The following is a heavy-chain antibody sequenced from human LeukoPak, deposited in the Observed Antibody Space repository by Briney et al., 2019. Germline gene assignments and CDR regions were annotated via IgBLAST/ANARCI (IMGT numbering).Heavy chain of an antibody. CDR1: GYRFTGYY. J-gene: IGHJ4*02. D-gene: IGHD6-13*01. CDR3: ARVARGSRQLSGPDPDY. V-gene: IGHV1-2*02. Sequence: ASVKVSCKTSGYRFTGYYMHWVRQAPGQGLEWMGWINPKSGDPIYVQKFQGRVTLTRDTSIDTVYLELSSLKSDDTAVYYCARVARGSRQLSGPDPDYWGQGTLVTVSS. CDR2: INPKSGDP.